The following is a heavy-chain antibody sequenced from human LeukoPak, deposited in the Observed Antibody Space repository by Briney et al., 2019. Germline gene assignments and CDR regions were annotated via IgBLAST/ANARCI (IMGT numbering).Heavy chain of an antibody. D-gene: IGHD2-15*01. V-gene: IGHV3-30-3*01. CDR2: ISYDGSNK. J-gene: IGHJ4*02. CDR3: ARDGGSGGSCYFDY. CDR1: GYTFSSYA. Sequence: LPGGSLRLSCAASGYTFSSYAMHWVRQAPGKGLEWVAVISYDGSNKYYADSVKGRFTISRDNSKNTLYLQMNSLRAEDTAVYYCARDGGSGGSCYFDYWGQGTLVTVSS.